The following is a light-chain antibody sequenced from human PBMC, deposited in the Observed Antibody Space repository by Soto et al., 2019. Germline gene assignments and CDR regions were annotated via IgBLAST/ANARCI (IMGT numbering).Light chain of an antibody. CDR1: QSISRY. CDR2: GAS. J-gene: IGKJ1*01. CDR3: QQYGSSPPT. Sequence: IVLTQSPGTLSLSPGERTTLSCRASQSISRYLAWYQQKPGQGPRLLIYGASSRATGTPDRLSGSGSGTDFTLTINRLEPEDFALYYCQQYGSSPPTFGQGTKVELK. V-gene: IGKV3-20*01.